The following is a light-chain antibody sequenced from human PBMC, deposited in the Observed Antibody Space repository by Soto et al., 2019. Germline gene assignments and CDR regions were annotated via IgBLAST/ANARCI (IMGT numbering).Light chain of an antibody. CDR1: QSVSSTY. CDR2: GAF. J-gene: IGKJ1*01. Sequence: EIVLTQSPGTLSLSPGERATLSCRASQSVSSTYLAWYQQKPGQAPRLLIYGAFSRATGIPDRFSGSGSGTDFTLTITRLEPEDFAVYYCQQYGSSPPTFGQGTKVDI. CDR3: QQYGSSPPT. V-gene: IGKV3-20*01.